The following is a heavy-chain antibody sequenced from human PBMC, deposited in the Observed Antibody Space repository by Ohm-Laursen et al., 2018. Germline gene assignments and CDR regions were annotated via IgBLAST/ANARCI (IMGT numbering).Heavy chain of an antibody. V-gene: IGHV1-18*01. Sequence: GASVKVSCKASGYTFISYGISWVRQAPGQGLEWMGWINTYNDNTNYAQNLQGRVTMTTDTSTSTAYMELRSLRSDDTAVYYCARDLNYGDTQGAFDIWGQGTMVTVSS. CDR2: INTYNDNT. D-gene: IGHD4-17*01. J-gene: IGHJ3*02. CDR3: ARDLNYGDTQGAFDI. CDR1: GYTFISYG.